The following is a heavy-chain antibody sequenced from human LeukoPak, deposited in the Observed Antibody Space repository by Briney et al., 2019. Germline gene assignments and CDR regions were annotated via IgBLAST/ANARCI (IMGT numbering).Heavy chain of an antibody. CDR2: ISVAAGST. CDR3: AKDMTGYSYGYGDY. J-gene: IGHJ4*02. V-gene: IGHV3-23*01. Sequence: GGSLRLSCAASGFTFSSYAMTWVRQAPGKGLEWVSGISVAAGSTYYADSVKGRFTIFRDNSKNTLYLQMNSLRAEDTAVYYCAKDMTGYSYGYGDYWGQGTLVTVSS. CDR1: GFTFSSYA. D-gene: IGHD5-18*01.